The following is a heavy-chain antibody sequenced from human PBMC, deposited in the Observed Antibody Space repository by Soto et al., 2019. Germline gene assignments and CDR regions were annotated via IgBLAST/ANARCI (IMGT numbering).Heavy chain of an antibody. Sequence: QVQLVQSGAEVKKPGSSVKVSCKASGGTFSSYSISWVRQAPGQELEWMGGFIPIFGTANYAQKFQGRVTITADESTSTAYMELSSLRSEDTAVYYCARHGDPGRYYYGMDVWGQGTTVTVSS. V-gene: IGHV1-69*12. CDR3: ARHGDPGRYYYGMDV. J-gene: IGHJ6*02. D-gene: IGHD4-17*01. CDR1: GGTFSSYS. CDR2: FIPIFGTA.